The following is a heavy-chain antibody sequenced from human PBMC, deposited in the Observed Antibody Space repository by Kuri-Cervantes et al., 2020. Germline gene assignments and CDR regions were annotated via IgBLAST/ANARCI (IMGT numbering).Heavy chain of an antibody. Sequence: GESLKISCSASGFTFSGSTMHWVRQASGKGLEWVGRIRNKANNYATAYTESVKGRFTISRDNAKNSLYLQMNRLRAEDTAVYYCARVRVAVAGIIDYWGQGTLVTVSS. D-gene: IGHD6-19*01. V-gene: IGHV3-73*01. CDR3: ARVRVAVAGIIDY. CDR1: GFTFSGST. CDR2: IRNKANNYAT. J-gene: IGHJ4*02.